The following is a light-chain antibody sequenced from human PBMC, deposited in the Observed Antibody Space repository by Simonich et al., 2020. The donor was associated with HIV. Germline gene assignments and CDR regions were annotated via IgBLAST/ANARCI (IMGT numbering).Light chain of an antibody. J-gene: IGKJ1*01. CDR1: QSVLYSSNNKNF. CDR3: QQFFSTPWT. Sequence: DIVMTQSPDSLAVSLGERATINCKSSQSVLYSSNNKNFLAWYQQKPGQPPKLLIYWASTRESGVXDRXXGSXXXTXFTXXXXSLQPEDFATYYCQQFFSTPWTFGQGTKVEIK. V-gene: IGKV4-1*01. CDR2: WAS.